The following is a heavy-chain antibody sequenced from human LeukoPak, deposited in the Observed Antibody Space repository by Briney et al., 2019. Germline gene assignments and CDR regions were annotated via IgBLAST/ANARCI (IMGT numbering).Heavy chain of an antibody. V-gene: IGHV3-11*06. CDR3: ARDRSSSGRVDY. J-gene: IGHJ4*02. CDR1: GFTFSDYY. CDR2: ISRTTYT. D-gene: IGHD6-13*01. Sequence: PGGSLRLSCAAAGFTFSDYYMNWIRQAPGKGLELVSYISRTTYTNYADSVKGRFTISRDKAKNSLYLQMTRLTTEDTAVYYCARDRSSSGRVDYWGQGTLVTVSS.